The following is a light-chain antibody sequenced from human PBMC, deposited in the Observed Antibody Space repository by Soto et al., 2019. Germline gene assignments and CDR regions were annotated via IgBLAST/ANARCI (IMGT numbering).Light chain of an antibody. CDR1: QDISSH. Sequence: IQLTQSPSSLSASVGDSVTITCRASQDISSHLAWYQQKPGKAPKLLIYDASNLETGVPSRFSGSGSGTDFTFTISSLQPEDIATYYCQQYDNLPLTFGGGTKVEIK. V-gene: IGKV1-33*01. CDR2: DAS. CDR3: QQYDNLPLT. J-gene: IGKJ4*01.